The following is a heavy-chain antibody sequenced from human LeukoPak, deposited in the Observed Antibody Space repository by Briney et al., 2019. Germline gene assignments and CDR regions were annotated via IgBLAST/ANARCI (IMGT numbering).Heavy chain of an antibody. CDR2: IIPILGIA. CDR3: ARDSGGGYSYGFEDY. V-gene: IGHV1-69*04. Sequence: SVKVSCKASGGTFSSYAIIWVRQAPGQGLEWMGRIIPILGIANYAQKFQGRVTITADKSTSTAYMELSSLRSEDTAVYYCARDSGGGYSYGFEDYWGQGTLVTVPS. CDR1: GGTFSSYA. D-gene: IGHD5-18*01. J-gene: IGHJ4*02.